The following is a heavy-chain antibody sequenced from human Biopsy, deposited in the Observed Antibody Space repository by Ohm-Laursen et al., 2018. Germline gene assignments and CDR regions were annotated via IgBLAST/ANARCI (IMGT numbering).Heavy chain of an antibody. V-gene: IGHV1-2*02. CDR3: ARDPLNGHKHFDY. CDR1: SYTFTDYN. J-gene: IGHJ4*02. CDR2: INCKTGAT. D-gene: IGHD2-8*01. Sequence: ASVKVSCKASSYTFTDYNVHWMRQAPGQGLEWLGYINCKTGATNYAQKFQGTVAMTRDTSISTAYLALGSLRSADTAIYYCARDPLNGHKHFDYWGQGSLVTVSS.